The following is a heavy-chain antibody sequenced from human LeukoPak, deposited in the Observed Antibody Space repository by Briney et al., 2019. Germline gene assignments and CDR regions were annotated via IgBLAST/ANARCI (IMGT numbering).Heavy chain of an antibody. D-gene: IGHD2-2*01. V-gene: IGHV3-23*01. CDR1: GFTFSSYA. J-gene: IGHJ5*02. CDR3: AKEPQEYCSSTSCPNWIDP. CDR2: ISASGGTT. Sequence: GGSLRLSCAASGFTFSSYAMSWVRQAPGKGLEWVSAISASGGTTYYADSVKGRFTISRDNSKNTLYLQMSSLRAEDTAVYYCAKEPQEYCSSTSCPNWIDPWGQGTLVTVSS.